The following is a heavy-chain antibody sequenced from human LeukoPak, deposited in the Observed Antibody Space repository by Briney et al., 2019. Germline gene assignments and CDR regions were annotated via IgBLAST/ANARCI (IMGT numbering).Heavy chain of an antibody. CDR1: GFTLSTYA. CDR3: AKDILRVGGGWFSGDDY. CDR2: TSSSDAGT. Sequence: GGSLRLSCAASGFTLSTYAMSWVRQTPGKGLEWVAATSSSDAGTYHADSVRGRSTISRDNSKNTLYLQMNSLRAEDTAVYYCAKDILRVGGGWFSGDDYWGRGTLVTVSS. J-gene: IGHJ4*02. D-gene: IGHD6-19*01. V-gene: IGHV3-23*01.